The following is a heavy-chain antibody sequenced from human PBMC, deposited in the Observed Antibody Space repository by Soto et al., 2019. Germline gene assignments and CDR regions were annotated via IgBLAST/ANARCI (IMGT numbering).Heavy chain of an antibody. CDR1: GFTFSSYA. Sequence: EVQLLESGGGLVQPGGSLRLSCAASGFTFSSYAMSWVRQAPGKGLEWVSAISGSGGSTYHADSVKGRLTISRDNSNNTRYLQVNSLRAEDTAVYYCAKDLHRGRGGRFYYYYGMDVWGQGTTGTVSS. CDR2: ISGSGGST. D-gene: IGHD1-26*01. CDR3: AKDLHRGRGGRFYYYYGMDV. V-gene: IGHV3-23*01. J-gene: IGHJ6*02.